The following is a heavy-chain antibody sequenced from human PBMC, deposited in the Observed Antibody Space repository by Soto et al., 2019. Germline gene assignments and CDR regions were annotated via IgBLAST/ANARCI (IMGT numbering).Heavy chain of an antibody. CDR1: GFTFSDYY. J-gene: IGHJ6*02. CDR2: ISSSGITI. V-gene: IGHV3-11*01. CDR3: TSTYDDSSGPYPPCYYYGMVA. Sequence: GGSLRLSCAASGFTFSDYYISWIRQAPWKGLEWVSYISSSGITIYYADSVKGRFTISRDNAKNSLYLQMNSLRAEDTAVYYYTSTYDDSSGPYPPCYYYGMVAWGQGTTVAVSS. D-gene: IGHD3-22*01.